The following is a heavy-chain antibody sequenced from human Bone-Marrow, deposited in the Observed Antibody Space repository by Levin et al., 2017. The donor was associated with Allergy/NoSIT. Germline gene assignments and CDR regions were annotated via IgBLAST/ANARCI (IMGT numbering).Heavy chain of an antibody. CDR1: GFTVSSNY. V-gene: IGHV3-66*03. CDR2: IYSCGST. J-gene: IGHJ3*02. Sequence: GGSLRLSCAASGFTVSSNYMSWVRQAPGKGLEWVSVIYSCGSTYYADSVKGRFTISRDNSKNTLYLQMNSLRAEDTAVYYCARDGGCSSTSCYRGGAFDIWGQGTMVTISS. CDR3: ARDGGCSSTSCYRGGAFDI. D-gene: IGHD2-2*01.